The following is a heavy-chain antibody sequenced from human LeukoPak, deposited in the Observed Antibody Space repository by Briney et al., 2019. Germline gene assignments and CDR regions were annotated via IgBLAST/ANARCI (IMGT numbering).Heavy chain of an antibody. J-gene: IGHJ4*02. Sequence: SETLSLTCTVSGGSISSGSYYWSWIRQPAGKGLEWIGYIYYSGSTNYNPSLKSRVTISVDTSKNQFSLKLSSVTAADTAVYYCARAVEMATPYYFDYWGQGTLVTVSS. D-gene: IGHD5-24*01. CDR2: IYYSGST. CDR1: GGSISSGSYY. CDR3: ARAVEMATPYYFDY. V-gene: IGHV4-61*10.